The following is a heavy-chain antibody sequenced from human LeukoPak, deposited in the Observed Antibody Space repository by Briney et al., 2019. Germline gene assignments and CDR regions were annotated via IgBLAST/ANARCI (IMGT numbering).Heavy chain of an antibody. J-gene: IGHJ6*03. CDR3: ARDITVSNYNTNYYYYYMDV. D-gene: IGHD4-11*01. CDR2: ISSSGRTI. Sequence: GGSLRLSCAASGFTFSDYYMSWICQAPGKGLEWISYISSSGRTIFYADSVKGRFTISRDNAKNSLYLQMNSLRAEDTAVYYCARDITVSNYNTNYYYYYMDVWGKGTTVTVSS. CDR1: GFTFSDYY. V-gene: IGHV3-11*04.